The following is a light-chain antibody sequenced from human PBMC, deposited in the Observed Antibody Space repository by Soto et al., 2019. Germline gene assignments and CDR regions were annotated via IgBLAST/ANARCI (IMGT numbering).Light chain of an antibody. V-gene: IGLV2-14*01. CDR2: EVF. CDR3: SSYTSDRARV. Sequence: QSVLTQPASVSGSPRQSITISCTGTSSDIGAFDYVSWYQQHPGKAPRLLICEVFNRPSGVSDRFSGSKSGITASLTISGLQAEDEADYYCSSYTSDRARVFGTGTKVTVL. J-gene: IGLJ1*01. CDR1: SSDIGAFDY.